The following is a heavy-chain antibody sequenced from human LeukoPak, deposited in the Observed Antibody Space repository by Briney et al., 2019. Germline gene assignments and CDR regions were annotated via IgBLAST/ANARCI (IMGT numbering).Heavy chain of an antibody. CDR3: ARGGVDYYGSGTYYLMYYFDY. D-gene: IGHD3-10*01. Sequence: GGSLRLSCAASGFTFSSYGMHWVRQAPGKGLEWVSGVSGSGGATYCADSVKGRFTISRDDPHNTLYLQMNSLRAEDTAVYFCARGGVDYYGSGTYYLMYYFDYWGQGALVTVSS. CDR1: GFTFSSYG. V-gene: IGHV3-23*01. J-gene: IGHJ4*02. CDR2: VSGSGGAT.